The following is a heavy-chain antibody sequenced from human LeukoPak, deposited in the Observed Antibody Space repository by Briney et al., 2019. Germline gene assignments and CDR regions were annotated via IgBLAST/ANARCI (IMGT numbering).Heavy chain of an antibody. CDR3: AREYSAGWFDP. J-gene: IGHJ5*02. D-gene: IGHD6-13*01. CDR2: IWYDGSNK. CDR1: GFTFSSYG. Sequence: GGSLRLSCAASGFTFSSYGMHWVRQAPGKGLEWVAVIWYDGSNKFYADSVKGRFTISRDNSKNTLYLQMNSLRAEDTAVYYCAREYSAGWFDPWGQGTLVTVSS. V-gene: IGHV3-33*01.